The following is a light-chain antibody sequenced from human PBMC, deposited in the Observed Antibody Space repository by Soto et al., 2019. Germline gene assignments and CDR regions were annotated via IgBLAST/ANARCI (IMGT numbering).Light chain of an antibody. V-gene: IGLV2-14*01. CDR3: SSYRSTSTYV. J-gene: IGLJ1*01. Sequence: QSVLTQPASVSGSPGQSITISCTGTRSDIGGYNYVSWYQQHPGKAPKLIIYEVTNRPSGVSHRFSGSKSGDTASLTISGLQAEDEADYYCSSYRSTSTYVFRTGTKVTVL. CDR1: RSDIGGYNY. CDR2: EVT.